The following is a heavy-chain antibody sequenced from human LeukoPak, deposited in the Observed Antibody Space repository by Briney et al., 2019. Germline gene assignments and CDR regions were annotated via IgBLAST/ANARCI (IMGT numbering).Heavy chain of an antibody. CDR3: ARDFSSGWPYYFDY. CDR2: VSYDGTNK. D-gene: IGHD6-19*01. Sequence: PGGSLRLSCAASGFIFSNCAMHWVRQAPGKGLEWVGVVSYDGTNKYYADSVKGRFSISRDNAKNTLYLQMNSLRAEDTAVYYCARDFSSGWPYYFDYWGQGILVTVSS. CDR1: GFIFSNCA. V-gene: IGHV3-30-3*01. J-gene: IGHJ4*02.